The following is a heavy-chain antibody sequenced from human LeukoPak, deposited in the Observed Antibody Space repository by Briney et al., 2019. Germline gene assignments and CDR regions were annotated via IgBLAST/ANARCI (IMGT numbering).Heavy chain of an antibody. V-gene: IGHV3-7*01. CDR1: GFTFSTYW. CDR3: ATDRDNSDWQKRFDS. D-gene: IGHD2-21*02. J-gene: IGHJ4*02. Sequence: PGWSLRLSCAASGFTFSTYWMNWYRQAPGKGLEWVGNINQDASEINYVDSVRGRFTISRDNAKNPLHLQMNSLRAEDTAVYYCATDRDNSDWQKRFDSWGQGTLVTVSS. CDR2: INQDASEI.